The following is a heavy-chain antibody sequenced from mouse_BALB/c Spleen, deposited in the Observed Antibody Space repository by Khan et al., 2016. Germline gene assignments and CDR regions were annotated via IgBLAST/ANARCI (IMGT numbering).Heavy chain of an antibody. D-gene: IGHD4-1*02. Sequence: QVQLQQSGPELVKPGASVKMSCKASGYTFTDYVISWVKQRTGQGLEWIGEIYPGSGSIYYNEKFKGQATLTADKSSNPAYMQLSSLTSEDSAFYFCAREVNWDGTYAMDYWGQGTSVTVSS. CDR1: GYTFTDYV. J-gene: IGHJ4*01. CDR2: IYPGSGSI. V-gene: IGHV1-77*01. CDR3: AREVNWDGTYAMDY.